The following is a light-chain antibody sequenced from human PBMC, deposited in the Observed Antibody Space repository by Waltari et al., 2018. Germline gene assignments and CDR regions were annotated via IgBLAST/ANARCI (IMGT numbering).Light chain of an antibody. CDR1: SSNIGTGHD. V-gene: IGLV1-40*01. J-gene: IGLJ3*02. CDR2: ANT. CDR3: QSYDSSLSGRV. Sequence: QSVLTQPPSVSGAPGQRVIISCTGSSSNIGTGHDVHWYQQLPGTAPKLLISANTNRPPGVPDRSAASKSGTSASLAITGLQAEDEADYYCQSYDSSLSGRVFGGGTKLTVL.